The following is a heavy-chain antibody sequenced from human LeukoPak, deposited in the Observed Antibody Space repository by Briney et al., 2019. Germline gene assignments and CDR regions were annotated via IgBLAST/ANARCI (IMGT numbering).Heavy chain of an antibody. CDR2: IFSGGDT. Sequence: PGGSLRLSCAASGFTVSNNWMNWVRQAPGKGLEWASLIFSGGDTQYADSVKDRFTISRDASKNTLYLQMSNLRAEDTAVYYCARDPSAVTANTYAWGQGTLVTVSS. J-gene: IGHJ5*02. CDR3: ARDPSAVTANTYA. D-gene: IGHD2-2*01. V-gene: IGHV3-66*01. CDR1: GFTVSNNW.